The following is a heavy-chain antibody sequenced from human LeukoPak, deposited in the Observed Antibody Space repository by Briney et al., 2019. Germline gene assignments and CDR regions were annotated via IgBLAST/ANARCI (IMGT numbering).Heavy chain of an antibody. CDR1: GGTFSSYA. Sequence: SVTVSCKASGGTFSSYAISWVRQAPGQGLEWMGGIIPIFGTANYAQKFQGRVTITTDESTSTAYMELSSLRSEDTAVYYCARSRAMVRGVTYYYGMDVWRQGTTVTVSS. V-gene: IGHV1-69*05. CDR2: IIPIFGTA. D-gene: IGHD3-10*01. CDR3: ARSRAMVRGVTYYYGMDV. J-gene: IGHJ6*02.